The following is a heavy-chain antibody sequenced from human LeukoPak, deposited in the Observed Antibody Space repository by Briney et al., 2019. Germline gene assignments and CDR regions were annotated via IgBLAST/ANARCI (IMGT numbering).Heavy chain of an antibody. Sequence: PGGSLRLSCAASGFTFSSYSMNWVRQAPGKGLEWVSSISSNSNIYYADSVKGRFTISRDNAKNSLYLQMNSLRAEDTAVYSCAREESSSSGYYFDYWGQGARVTVSS. CDR3: AREESSSSGYYFDY. J-gene: IGHJ4*02. CDR2: ISSNSNI. D-gene: IGHD6-6*01. V-gene: IGHV3-21*01. CDR1: GFTFSSYS.